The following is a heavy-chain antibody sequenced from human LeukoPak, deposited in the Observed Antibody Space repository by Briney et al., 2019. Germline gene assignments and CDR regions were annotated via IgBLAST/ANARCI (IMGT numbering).Heavy chain of an antibody. CDR2: IYYSGST. CDR1: GGSISSYY. V-gene: IGHV4-59*08. J-gene: IGHJ6*02. D-gene: IGHD3-10*01. Sequence: SETLSLTCTVSGGSISSYYWSWIRQPPGKGLEWIGYIYYSGSTNYNPSLKSRVTISVDPSKNQFSLKLSSVTAADTAVYYCARQVGSGSYYGYYYYGMDVWGQGTTVTVSS. CDR3: ARQVGSGSYYGYYYYGMDV.